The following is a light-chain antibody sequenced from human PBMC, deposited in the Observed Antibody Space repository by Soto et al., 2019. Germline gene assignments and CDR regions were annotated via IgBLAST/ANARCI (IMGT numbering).Light chain of an antibody. CDR1: SCNIGAGYD. CDR2: RNT. V-gene: IGLV1-40*01. Sequence: QSVLTQPPSVLGAPGQRVTISCTGSSCNIGAGYDVHWYQQLPGTAPKLLIHRNTNRPSGVPDRFSGSRSGTSASLAITGLQAEDEADYYCQSYDSSLRGVFGGGTKLTVL. J-gene: IGLJ2*01. CDR3: QSYDSSLRGV.